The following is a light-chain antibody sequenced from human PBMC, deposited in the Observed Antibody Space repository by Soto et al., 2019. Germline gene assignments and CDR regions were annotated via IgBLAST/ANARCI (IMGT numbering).Light chain of an antibody. V-gene: IGKV3-15*01. CDR2: AAS. CDR3: HQYNNWPRS. CDR1: QSVSSR. J-gene: IGKJ1*01. Sequence: ETVMTQSPATLSVSPGERVTLSCRASQSVSSRLAWYQQKGGQAPRLLIHAASVRAIGIPGRFSGSGSGTEFTLTISSLQSEDFALYYCHQYNNWPRSFGQGTRVEIK.